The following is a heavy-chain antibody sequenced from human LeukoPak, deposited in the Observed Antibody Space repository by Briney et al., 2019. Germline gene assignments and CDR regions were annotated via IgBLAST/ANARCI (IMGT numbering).Heavy chain of an antibody. J-gene: IGHJ5*02. CDR1: GFTFSSYA. V-gene: IGHV3-48*03. CDR2: ISSSGSTI. Sequence: GGSLRLSCAASGFTFSSYAMHWVRQAPGKGLEWVSYISSSGSTIYYADSVKGRFTISRDNAKNSLYLQMNSLRAEDTAVYYCARGSSGWYGALSDPWGQGTLVTVSS. D-gene: IGHD6-19*01. CDR3: ARGSSGWYGALSDP.